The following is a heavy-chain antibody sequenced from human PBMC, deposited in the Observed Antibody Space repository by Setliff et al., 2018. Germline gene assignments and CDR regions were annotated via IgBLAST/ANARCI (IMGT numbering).Heavy chain of an antibody. V-gene: IGHV4-34*01. D-gene: IGHD6-19*01. Sequence: PSETLSLTCAVYGGSFSGYYWSWIRQPPGKRLEWIGSIYYSGATYYNPSLRSRVTMLVDASKNQFSLRLSSMTAAYTAVHFCTYWYRGGWHSNYWGQGTLVTVSS. J-gene: IGHJ4*02. CDR3: TYWYRGGWHSNY. CDR2: IYYSGAT. CDR1: GGSFSGYY.